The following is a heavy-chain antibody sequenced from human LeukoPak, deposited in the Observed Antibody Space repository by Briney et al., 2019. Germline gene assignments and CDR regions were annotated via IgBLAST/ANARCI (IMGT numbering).Heavy chain of an antibody. J-gene: IGHJ4*02. CDR2: INPNSGNT. CDR3: ARGLMIAVDRGH. Sequence: GASVKVSCKASGYTFTSYDINWVRQATGQGLEWMGWINPNSGNTGYAQKFQGRVTMTRNTSISTAYMELSSLRSEDTAVYYCARGLMIAVDRGHWGQGTLVTVSS. V-gene: IGHV1-8*01. CDR1: GYTFTSYD. D-gene: IGHD3-22*01.